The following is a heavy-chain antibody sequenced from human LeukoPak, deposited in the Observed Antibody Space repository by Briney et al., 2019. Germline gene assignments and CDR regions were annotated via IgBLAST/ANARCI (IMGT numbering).Heavy chain of an antibody. D-gene: IGHD3-10*01. CDR1: GFTFSSYW. CDR3: ARDRGPRTGFMVREAYDY. V-gene: IGHV3-7*01. Sequence: GGSLRLSCAASGFTFSSYWMSWVRQAPGKGLEWVANIKQDGSEKYYVDSVKGRFTISRDNAKNSLYLQMNSLRAEDTAVYYCARDRGPRTGFMVREAYDYWGQGTLVTVSS. J-gene: IGHJ4*02. CDR2: IKQDGSEK.